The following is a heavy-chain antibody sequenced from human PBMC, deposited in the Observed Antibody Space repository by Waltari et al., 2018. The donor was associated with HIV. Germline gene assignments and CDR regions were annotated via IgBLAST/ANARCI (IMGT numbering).Heavy chain of an antibody. CDR1: GYNFTKNA. D-gene: IGHD3-10*01. J-gene: IGHJ4*02. CDR3: ARDSGSTRSFDS. Sequence: QVQLVQTGSELKKPGASGRVCCQASGYNFTKNANDRVRQAPGQGLGWMGWINTNTGIPTYAQGFTGRFVFSLDTSVSTAFLQISSLKAEDTAVFYCARDSGSTRSFDSWGQGALVTVSS. V-gene: IGHV7-4-1*02. CDR2: INTNTGIP.